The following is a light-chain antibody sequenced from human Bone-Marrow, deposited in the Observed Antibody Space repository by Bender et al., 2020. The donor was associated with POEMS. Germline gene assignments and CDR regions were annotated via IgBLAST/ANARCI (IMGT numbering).Light chain of an antibody. CDR2: EGS. J-gene: IGLJ3*02. CDR1: SSDVGGYNY. Sequence: QSALTQPPSASGSPGQSVTISCTGTSSDVGGYNYVSWYQQHPGKAPKLMIYEGSKWPSGVSNRFSGSKSGNAASLTISGLQAEDEANYYCSSAGGDILVFGGGTKLTVL. V-gene: IGLV2-8*01. CDR3: CSSAGGDILV.